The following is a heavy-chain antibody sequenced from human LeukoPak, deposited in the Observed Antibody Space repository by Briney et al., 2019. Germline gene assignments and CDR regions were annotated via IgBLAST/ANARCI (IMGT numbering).Heavy chain of an antibody. V-gene: IGHV3-53*01. Sequence: PGGSLGLSCAASGFSFSSYAMSWVRQAPGKGLEWVSVIYSGGSTYYADSVKGRFTISRDNSKNTLYLQMNSLRAEDTAVYYCARDFGRYYGSGSYFRYFDYWGQGTLVTVSS. CDR2: IYSGGST. CDR1: GFSFSSYA. CDR3: ARDFGRYYGSGSYFRYFDY. J-gene: IGHJ4*02. D-gene: IGHD3-10*01.